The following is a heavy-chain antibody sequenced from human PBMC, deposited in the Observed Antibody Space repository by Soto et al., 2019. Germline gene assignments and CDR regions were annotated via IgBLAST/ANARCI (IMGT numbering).Heavy chain of an antibody. Sequence: QVQLRESGPGLVKPSETLSLTCTVSGGSISRYYWSWIRQRAGRGLEWIGRIYWSGGTNYNPSLKSRVTMSLDSSKKQFSLKMNSVTAADTAVYYCARGSAAGVDYGMDVWGQGTTVTVSS. D-gene: IGHD6-13*01. CDR2: IYWSGGT. CDR3: ARGSAAGVDYGMDV. J-gene: IGHJ6*02. V-gene: IGHV4-4*07. CDR1: GGSISRYY.